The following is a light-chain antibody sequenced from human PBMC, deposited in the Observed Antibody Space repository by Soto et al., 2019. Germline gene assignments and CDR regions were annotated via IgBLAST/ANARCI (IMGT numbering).Light chain of an antibody. J-gene: IGKJ3*01. V-gene: IGKV3-20*01. CDR2: AAS. Sequence: EIVLTQSPGTLSLSPGERARLSCRASQSVRNTYLAWYQQRPGQAPRLLIYAASSRATGIPDRFSGSGSGTDFTLTITRLEPEDSAVYYCQQYGDFLFSFGPGTKVDIK. CDR1: QSVRNTY. CDR3: QQYGDFLFS.